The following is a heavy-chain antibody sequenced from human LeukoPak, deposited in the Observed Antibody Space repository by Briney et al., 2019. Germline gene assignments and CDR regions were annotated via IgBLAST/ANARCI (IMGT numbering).Heavy chain of an antibody. Sequence: SVKVSCKASGGTFRSYAISWVRQAPGQGLEWMGGIIPIFGTANYAQKFQGRVTITADESTSTACMELSSLRSEDTAVYYCARDQGYRYGYGDFDYWGQGTLVTVSS. J-gene: IGHJ4*02. V-gene: IGHV1-69*01. CDR3: ARDQGYRYGYGDFDY. CDR1: GGTFRSYA. CDR2: IIPIFGTA. D-gene: IGHD5-18*01.